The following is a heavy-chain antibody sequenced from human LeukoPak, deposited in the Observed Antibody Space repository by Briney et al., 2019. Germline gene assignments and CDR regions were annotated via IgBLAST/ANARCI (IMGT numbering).Heavy chain of an antibody. J-gene: IGHJ4*02. Sequence: SVKVSCKASGGTFSSYAISWVRQAPGQGLEWMGRIIPILGIANYAQKFQGRVTITADKSTSTAYMELSSLRSEDTAVYYCAMEPTYYYGSGSYYVDYWGQGTLVTVSS. D-gene: IGHD3-10*01. CDR3: AMEPTYYYGSGSYYVDY. CDR1: GGTFSSYA. V-gene: IGHV1-69*04. CDR2: IIPILGIA.